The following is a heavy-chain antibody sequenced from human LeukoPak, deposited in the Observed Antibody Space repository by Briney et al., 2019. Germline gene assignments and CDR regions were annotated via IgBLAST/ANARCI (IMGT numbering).Heavy chain of an antibody. J-gene: IGHJ4*02. CDR1: GGSISGYY. D-gene: IGHD3-22*01. V-gene: IGHV4-59*01. Sequence: PSETLSLTCTVSGGSISGYYWSWIRQPPGKGLEWIGYIYYSGSTNYNPSLKSRVTISVDTSKNQFSLKLSSVTAADTAVYYCARGALYYYDSSGYLDYWGQGTLVTVSS. CDR2: IYYSGST. CDR3: ARGALYYYDSSGYLDY.